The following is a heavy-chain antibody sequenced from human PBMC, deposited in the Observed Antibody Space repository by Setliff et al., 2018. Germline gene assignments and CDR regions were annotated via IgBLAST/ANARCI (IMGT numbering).Heavy chain of an antibody. J-gene: IGHJ3*02. CDR2: IYHSGST. CDR3: ARDWDDSSGYQKADAFDI. Sequence: SETLSLTCTVSGGSISSSSYYWSWIRQPPGKGLEWIGEIYHSGSTNYNPSLKRRVTISVDTSKNQFSLKLSSVTAADTAVYYCARDWDDSSGYQKADAFDIWGQGTMVTVSS. CDR1: GGSISSSSYY. V-gene: IGHV4-39*07. D-gene: IGHD3-22*01.